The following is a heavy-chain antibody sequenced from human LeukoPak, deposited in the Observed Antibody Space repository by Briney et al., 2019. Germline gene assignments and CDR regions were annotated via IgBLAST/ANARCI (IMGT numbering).Heavy chain of an antibody. Sequence: ASVKVSCKASGYTFTSYDINWVRQATGQGLEWMGWMNPNSGNTGYAQKFQGRVTMTRDTSISTAYMELSRLRSDDTAVYYCARGDILTGYYTFFDYWGQGTLVTVSS. J-gene: IGHJ4*02. CDR1: GYTFTSYD. CDR2: MNPNSGNT. D-gene: IGHD3-9*01. CDR3: ARGDILTGYYTFFDY. V-gene: IGHV1-8*01.